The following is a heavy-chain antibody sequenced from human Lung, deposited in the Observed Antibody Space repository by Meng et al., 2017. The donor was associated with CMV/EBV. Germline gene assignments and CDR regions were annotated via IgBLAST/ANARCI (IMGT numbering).Heavy chain of an antibody. V-gene: IGHV1-18*01. Sequence: HVHLLQSGAEEKKPWASVRVSCEASGYTFASYGISWLQQAPGQGLEWMGWFVNNVDTYSAQKFQGRVTMTTDTHTSTAFMELRSLRSDDTAVYYCARGTPGRSYSDYWGQGTLVTVSS. CDR1: GYTFASYG. J-gene: IGHJ4*02. CDR3: ARGTPGRSYSDY. CDR2: FVNNVDT. D-gene: IGHD3-10*01.